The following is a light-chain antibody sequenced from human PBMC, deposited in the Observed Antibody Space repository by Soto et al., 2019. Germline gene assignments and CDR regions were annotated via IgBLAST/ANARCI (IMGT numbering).Light chain of an antibody. J-gene: IGLJ2*01. Sequence: QSALTQPASVSGSPGQSITISCSGTSSDVGTYNLVSWYQQHPGKAPNLLIYEGSKRPSGISNRFSGSKAGNTASLTISGLQAEDEADYYCCSYAGSVTWIFGGGTKLTVL. CDR2: EGS. CDR3: CSYAGSVTWI. V-gene: IGLV2-23*01. CDR1: SSDVGTYNL.